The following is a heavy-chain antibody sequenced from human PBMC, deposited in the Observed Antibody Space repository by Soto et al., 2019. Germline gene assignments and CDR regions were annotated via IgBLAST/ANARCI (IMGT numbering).Heavy chain of an antibody. D-gene: IGHD6-19*01. CDR2: INAGNGNT. V-gene: IGHV1-3*01. Sequence: ASVKVSCKASGYTFTSYAMHWVRQAPGQRLEWMGWINAGNGNTKYSQKFQGRVTITRDTSASTAYMELSSLRSEDTAVYYCARGGIAVAGTANWFDPWGQGTLVTV. CDR3: ARGGIAVAGTANWFDP. CDR1: GYTFTSYA. J-gene: IGHJ5*02.